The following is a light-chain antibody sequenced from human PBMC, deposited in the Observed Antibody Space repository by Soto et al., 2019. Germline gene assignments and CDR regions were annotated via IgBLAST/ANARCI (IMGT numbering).Light chain of an antibody. V-gene: IGKV3-15*01. J-gene: IGKJ1*01. CDR2: GAS. CDR3: QQYNNWPRT. Sequence: EIVMTQSPATLSVSPWERATLSCRASQGVSSDLAWYHQKPGQAPRLLIYGASTRATGIPARFSGSGSGTEFTLTINSLQSEDFAVYYCQQYNNWPRTFGQGTKVDI. CDR1: QGVSSD.